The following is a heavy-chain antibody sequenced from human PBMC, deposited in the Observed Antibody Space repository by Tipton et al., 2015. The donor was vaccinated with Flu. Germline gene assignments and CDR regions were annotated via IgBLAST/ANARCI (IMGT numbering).Heavy chain of an antibody. CDR2: VYTSGRT. CDR3: AREKISASYCYDSSGYTNFFDY. D-gene: IGHD3-22*01. CDR1: GGSMRSGSFY. Sequence: TLSLTCTVSGGSMRSGSFYWSWIRQPAGKGLEWIWRVYTSGRTNYNPSVNSRVTISIDTSRSQFTLQLTSVTAADTAVYYCAREKISASYCYDSSGYTNFFDYWGQGILVTVSS. V-gene: IGHV4-61*02. J-gene: IGHJ4*02.